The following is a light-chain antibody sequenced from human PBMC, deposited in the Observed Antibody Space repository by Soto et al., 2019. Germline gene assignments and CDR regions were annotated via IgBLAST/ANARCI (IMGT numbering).Light chain of an antibody. Sequence: QSVLTQPASVSGSPGQSITISCTGTSSDVGYYNSVSWYQRHPGKVPKLIIYDVSSRPSGVSNRFSGFKSGNTASLTISGLQAEDEADYYCSSYPSIETHVLFGGGTKLTVL. J-gene: IGLJ2*01. V-gene: IGLV2-14*03. CDR1: SSDVGYYNS. CDR2: DVS. CDR3: SSYPSIETHVL.